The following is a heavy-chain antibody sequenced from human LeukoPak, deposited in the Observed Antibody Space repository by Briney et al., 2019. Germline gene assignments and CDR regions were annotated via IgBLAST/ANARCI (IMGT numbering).Heavy chain of an antibody. V-gene: IGHV3-23*01. Sequence: GGSLTLSCAASAFTFSSYAMNWVRQPPGKGLEWVSTISGSGGSTYYPDSVKGRFTISRDNSKNTLSLQMNSLRAEDTAVYFCAKDVGWSPRYYFDNWGQGTLVTVSS. CDR3: AKDVGWSPRYYFDN. CDR2: ISGSGGST. CDR1: AFTFSSYA. D-gene: IGHD3-3*01. J-gene: IGHJ4*02.